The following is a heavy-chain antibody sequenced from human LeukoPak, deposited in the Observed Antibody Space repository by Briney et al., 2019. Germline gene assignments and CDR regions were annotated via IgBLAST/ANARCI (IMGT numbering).Heavy chain of an antibody. D-gene: IGHD4-17*01. CDR1: GFIFSRYD. V-gene: IGHV3-33*01. J-gene: IGHJ4*02. CDR3: ARDPATVTSHFDY. CDR2: IWHDGSKT. Sequence: GGSLSLSCLASGFIFSRYDMHWVRQAPGKGLEWVALIWHDGSKTHYADSVKGRFTISRDDSKSTLYVQMNSLRVEDTAVYYCARDPATVTSHFDYWGQGALVTVSS.